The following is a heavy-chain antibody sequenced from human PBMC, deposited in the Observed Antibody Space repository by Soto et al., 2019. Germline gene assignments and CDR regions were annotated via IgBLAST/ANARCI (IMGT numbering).Heavy chain of an antibody. V-gene: IGHV4-59*08. CDR1: GGSISSYY. D-gene: IGHD6-6*01. J-gene: IGHJ4*02. CDR2: IYYSGST. CDR3: ARHYSSSPRTYYFDY. Sequence: QVQLQESGPGLVKPSETLSLTCTVSGGSISSYYWSWIRQPAGKGLEWIGYIYYSGSTNYNPSLKSRVTISVDTSKNQFSLKLSSVTAADTAVYYCARHYSSSPRTYYFDYWGQGTLVTVSS.